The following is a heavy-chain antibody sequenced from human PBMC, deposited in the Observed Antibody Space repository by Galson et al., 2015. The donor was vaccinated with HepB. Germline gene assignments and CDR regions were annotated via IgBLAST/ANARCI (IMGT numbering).Heavy chain of an antibody. Sequence: ETLSLTCTVSGGSISSYYWSWIRQPPGKGLEWIGYIYYSGSTNYNPSLKSRVTISVDTSKNQFSLKLSSVTAADTAVYYCARERVGVYPSSSWYYFDYWGQGTLVTVSS. V-gene: IGHV4-59*01. CDR1: GGSISSYY. CDR2: IYYSGST. D-gene: IGHD6-13*01. J-gene: IGHJ4*02. CDR3: ARERVGVYPSSSWYYFDY.